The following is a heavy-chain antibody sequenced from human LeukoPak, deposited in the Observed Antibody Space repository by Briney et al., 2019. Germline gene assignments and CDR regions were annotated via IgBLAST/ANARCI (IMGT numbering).Heavy chain of an antibody. CDR2: AYYSGST. V-gene: IGHV4-59*08. CDR1: GGSISSYY. J-gene: IGHJ5*02. CDR3: ARNSAVATSRSWFDP. D-gene: IGHD6-19*01. Sequence: SETLSLTCSVSGGSISSYYWSWIRQPPGKGLEWIGYAYYSGSTTYNPSLESRVTISVDTSKNQFSLKLTAVTAADTAVYYCARNSAVATSRSWFDPWGQGTLVTVSS.